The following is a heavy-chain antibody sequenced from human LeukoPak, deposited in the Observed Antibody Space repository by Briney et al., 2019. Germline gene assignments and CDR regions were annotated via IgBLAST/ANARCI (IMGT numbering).Heavy chain of an antibody. Sequence: PSETLSLTCTVSGGSISSYYWSWIRQPPGKGLEWIGYIYYSGSTNYNPSLKSRVTISVDTSKNQFSLKLSSVTAADTAVYYCARRASSGSKFYYWGQGTLVTVSS. CDR2: IYYSGST. CDR1: GGSISSYY. J-gene: IGHJ4*02. V-gene: IGHV4-59*12. CDR3: ARRASSGSKFYY. D-gene: IGHD3-22*01.